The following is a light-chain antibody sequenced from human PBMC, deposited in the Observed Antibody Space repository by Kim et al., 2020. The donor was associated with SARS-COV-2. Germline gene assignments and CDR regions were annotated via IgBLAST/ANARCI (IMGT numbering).Light chain of an antibody. V-gene: IGLV3-25*03. Sequence: VSPGQTARITCSGDVLPKQYAYWYQQKPGQAPVLVISKDTERPSGIPERFSGSSSVTTVTLTISGVQAEDEADYYCQSADSFATYTFGGGTKLTVL. J-gene: IGLJ3*02. CDR1: VLPKQY. CDR2: KDT. CDR3: QSADSFATYT.